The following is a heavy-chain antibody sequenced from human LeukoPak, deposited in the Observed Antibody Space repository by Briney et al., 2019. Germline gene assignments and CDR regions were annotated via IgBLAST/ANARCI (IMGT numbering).Heavy chain of an antibody. D-gene: IGHD3-10*01. V-gene: IGHV3-15*01. CDR2: IKSKGDGETT. Sequence: GGSLRLSCADSGFSFTNAWMSWVRQAPGKGLEWVGRIKSKGDGETTDYAAPVKGRFTMSRDDSKATLYLQMNSLKTEDTAVYYCTTDLGITMIRGVIVYWGRGTLVTASS. CDR1: GFSFTNAW. J-gene: IGHJ4*02. CDR3: TTDLGITMIRGVIVY.